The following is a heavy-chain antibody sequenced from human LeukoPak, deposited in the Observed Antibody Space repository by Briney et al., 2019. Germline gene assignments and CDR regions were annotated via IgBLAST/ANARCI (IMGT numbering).Heavy chain of an antibody. D-gene: IGHD5-12*01. J-gene: IGHJ4*02. V-gene: IGHV3-7*01. Sequence: GGSLRLSCAASGFTFSSYSMNWVRQAPGKGLEWVANINQGGSVKYYVDSVKGRFTISRDDAKNSLYVQMNSLRDEDTAVYYCARVGYSGWNLEYWGQGTLVTVSS. CDR1: GFTFSSYS. CDR2: INQGGSVK. CDR3: ARVGYSGWNLEY.